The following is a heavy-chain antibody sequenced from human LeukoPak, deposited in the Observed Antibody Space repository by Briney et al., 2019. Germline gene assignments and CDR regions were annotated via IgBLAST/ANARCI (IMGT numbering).Heavy chain of an antibody. CDR1: GYTFTCYY. Sequence: GASVKVSCNASGYTFTCYYMHWVRQAPGQGIEWIGWINPNSGGTNYAQKFQGRVTMTRDTSISTAYMELSRLRSDDTAVYYCASPLLIDAFDIWGQGTMVTVSS. D-gene: IGHD1-26*01. CDR3: ASPLLIDAFDI. V-gene: IGHV1-2*02. J-gene: IGHJ3*02. CDR2: INPNSGGT.